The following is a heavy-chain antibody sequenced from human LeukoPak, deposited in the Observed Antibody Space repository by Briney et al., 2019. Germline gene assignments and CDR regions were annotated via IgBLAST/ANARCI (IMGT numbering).Heavy chain of an antibody. CDR2: IKQDGSEK. CDR1: GFTLSDHY. D-gene: IGHD6-6*01. CDR3: VRETSSSSSLFDY. J-gene: IGHJ4*02. Sequence: GGSLRLSCAASGFTLSDHYMDWVRQAPGKGLEWVANIKQDGSEKYYVDSVKGRFTISRDNAKNSLYLQMNSLRAEDTAVYYCVRETSSSSSLFDYWGQGTLVTVSS. V-gene: IGHV3-7*01.